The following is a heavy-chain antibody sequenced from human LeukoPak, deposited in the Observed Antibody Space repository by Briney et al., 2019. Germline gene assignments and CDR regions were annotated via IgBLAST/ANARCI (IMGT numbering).Heavy chain of an antibody. CDR2: IKQDGSQK. CDR3: ARDSLARPLGY. J-gene: IGHJ4*01. V-gene: IGHV3-7*03. D-gene: IGHD6-6*01. CDR1: GFTFSSYW. Sequence: GGSLRLSCAASGFTFSSYWMSWVRQAPGKGLEWVANIKQDGSQKYYVDSVKGRFTISRDNAKNSLYLQMNSLRAEDTAVYYCARDSLARPLGYWGQGTLVTVSS.